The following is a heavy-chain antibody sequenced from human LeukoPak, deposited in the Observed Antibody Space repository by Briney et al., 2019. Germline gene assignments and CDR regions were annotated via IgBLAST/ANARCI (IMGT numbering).Heavy chain of an antibody. D-gene: IGHD3-22*01. V-gene: IGHV1-69*04. CDR3: ARKTYDSSGYPAYYLDY. CDR1: GGTFSSYA. Sequence: ASVKVSCKASGGTFSSYAISWVRQAPGQGLEWMGRIIPILGIANYAQKFQGRVTITADKSTSTAYMELSSLRSEDTAVYYCARKTYDSSGYPAYYLDYWGQGTLVTVSS. J-gene: IGHJ4*02. CDR2: IIPILGIA.